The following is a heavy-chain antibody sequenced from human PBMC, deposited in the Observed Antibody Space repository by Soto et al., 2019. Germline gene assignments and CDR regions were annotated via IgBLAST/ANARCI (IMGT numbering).Heavy chain of an antibody. CDR1: GFSLSTSGVG. J-gene: IGHJ4*02. V-gene: IGHV2-5*02. CDR3: AHRPQAVAGYYFDY. D-gene: IGHD6-19*01. Sequence: QITLKESGTTLVKPTQTLTLTCTFSGFSLSTSGVGVGWIRQPPGKALEWLALIYWDDGKRYSPSLKSRLTITKDTSKNQVVLTMTNMDPVDTATYYCAHRPQAVAGYYFDYWGQGTLGTVSS. CDR2: IYWDDGK.